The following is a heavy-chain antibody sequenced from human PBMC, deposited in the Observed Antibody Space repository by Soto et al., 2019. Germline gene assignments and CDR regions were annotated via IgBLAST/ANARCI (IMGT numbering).Heavy chain of an antibody. V-gene: IGHV3-21*06. CDR3: AGPRGGGGEF. CDR2: ISGSSYYI. CDR1: GFSFSEYS. D-gene: IGHD3-16*01. J-gene: IGHJ1*01. Sequence: EVQLVESGGGLVKPGGSLRLSCAASGFSFSEYSMTWVRQAPGKGLEWVSSISGSSYYIYYADSVKGRFTVSRDNDKNSLYLQMTGRRADDTAVYFGAGPRGGGGEFWGQGTLVTVSA.